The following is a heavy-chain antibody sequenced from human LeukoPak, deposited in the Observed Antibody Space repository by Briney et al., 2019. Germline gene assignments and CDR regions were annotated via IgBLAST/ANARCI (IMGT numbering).Heavy chain of an antibody. J-gene: IGHJ5*01. CDR3: ARAYQPLGGLSFPDS. V-gene: IGHV7-4-1*02. Sequence: ASVKVSCKASGYTFTNYAMNWVRQAPGQGLEWMGWINPNTGNPAYAQGFTGRFVFSLDTSVTTTYLQISGLKAEDTAVYYCARAYQPLGGLSFPDSWGQGTLVTVSP. CDR1: GYTFTNYA. D-gene: IGHD3-16*02. CDR2: INPNTGNP.